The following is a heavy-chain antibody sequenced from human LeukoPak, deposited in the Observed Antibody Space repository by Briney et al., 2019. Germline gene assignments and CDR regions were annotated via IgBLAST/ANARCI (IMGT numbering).Heavy chain of an antibody. J-gene: IGHJ5*02. CDR3: AKGLYYYDSSGFPA. D-gene: IGHD3-22*01. V-gene: IGHV3-30*02. CDR1: GFTFSTYG. Sequence: GGSLRLSCAASGFTFSTYGMHWVRQAPGKGLEWVAFIQYDGSKNYYADYVKGRFTISRDNSKNTLYVQLNSLRPEDTAVYYCAKGLYYYDSSGFPAWGQGTLVSVSS. CDR2: IQYDGSKN.